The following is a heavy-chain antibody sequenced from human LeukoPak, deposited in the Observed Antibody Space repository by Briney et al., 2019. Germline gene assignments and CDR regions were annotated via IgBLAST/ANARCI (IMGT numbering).Heavy chain of an antibody. D-gene: IGHD6-19*01. J-gene: IGHJ4*02. Sequence: SETLSLTCTVSWGSISSLTYYWGWIRQPPGKGLEWIASIHYSGTTYYSPSLKSRVAISVDRSNNQFSLRLSSVTAADTAVYFCTGYSSGWSSGGGYWGQGTLVTVSS. CDR1: WGSISSLTYY. CDR3: TGYSSGWSSGGGY. V-gene: IGHV4-39*01. CDR2: IHYSGTT.